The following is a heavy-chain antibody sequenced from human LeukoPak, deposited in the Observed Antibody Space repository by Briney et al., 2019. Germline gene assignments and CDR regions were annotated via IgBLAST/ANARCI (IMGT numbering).Heavy chain of an antibody. CDR3: ARDVQLWRGTFWFDP. CDR1: GFTFSSYT. D-gene: IGHD5-18*01. J-gene: IGHJ5*02. V-gene: IGHV3-48*01. Sequence: PGGSLRLSCAASGFTFSSYTMNWVRQAPGKGLEWVSYISSSSSTIYYADSVKGRFTISRDNAKNSLYLQMNSLRAEDTAVYYCARDVQLWRGTFWFDPWGQGTQVTVSS. CDR2: ISSSSSTI.